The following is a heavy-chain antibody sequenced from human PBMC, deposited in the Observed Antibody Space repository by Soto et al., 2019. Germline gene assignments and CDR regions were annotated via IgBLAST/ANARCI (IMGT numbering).Heavy chain of an antibody. Sequence: GGSLRLSCAASGFTFSNAWMSWVRQAPGKGLEWVGRIKSKTDGGTTDYAAPVKGRFTISRDDSKNTLYLQMNSRKTEYTAVYYCTRNSVAGTDYWGQGTLVTVSS. CDR1: GFTFSNAW. CDR3: TRNSVAGTDY. V-gene: IGHV3-15*01. CDR2: IKSKTDGGTT. D-gene: IGHD6-19*01. J-gene: IGHJ4*02.